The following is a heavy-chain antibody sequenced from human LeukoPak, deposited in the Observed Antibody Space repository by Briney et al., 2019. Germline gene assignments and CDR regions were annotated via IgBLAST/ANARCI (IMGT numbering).Heavy chain of an antibody. Sequence: SETLSLTCTVSGGSISSYYWSWIRQPPGKGLEWIGYIYYSGSTNYNPSLKSRVTISVDTSKNQFSLELSSVTAADTAVYYCAREYSSGYFDYWGQGTLVTVSS. V-gene: IGHV4-59*12. J-gene: IGHJ4*02. D-gene: IGHD3-22*01. CDR2: IYYSGST. CDR3: AREYSSGYFDY. CDR1: GGSISSYY.